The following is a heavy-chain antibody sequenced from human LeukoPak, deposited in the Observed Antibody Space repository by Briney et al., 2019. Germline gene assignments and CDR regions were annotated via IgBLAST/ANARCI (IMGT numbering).Heavy chain of an antibody. CDR3: ARTPETKTYYDFWSGYQYYFDY. J-gene: IGHJ4*02. CDR1: GFTFSDYY. Sequence: GSLRLSCAASGFTFSDYYMSWIRQPPGKGLEGIGYIYYSGSTNYNPSLRSRVTISVDTSKNQFSLKLSSVTAADTAVYYCARTPETKTYYDFWSGYQYYFDYWGQGTLVTVSS. CDR2: IYYSGST. V-gene: IGHV4-59*01. D-gene: IGHD3-3*01.